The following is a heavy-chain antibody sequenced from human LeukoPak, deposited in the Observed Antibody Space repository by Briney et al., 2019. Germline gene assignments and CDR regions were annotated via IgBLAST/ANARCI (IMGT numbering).Heavy chain of an antibody. V-gene: IGHV4-34*01. D-gene: IGHD5-18*01. J-gene: IGHJ5*02. CDR2: INHSGST. CDR1: GGSFSGYY. Sequence: SETLSLTCAVYGGSFSGYYWSWIRQPPGKGLEWIGEINHSGSTNYNPSLKSRVTISVDTSKNQFSLKLSSVTAADTAVYYCARGGWVQLWLRSRWFDPRGQGTLVTVSS. CDR3: ARGGWVQLWLRSRWFDP.